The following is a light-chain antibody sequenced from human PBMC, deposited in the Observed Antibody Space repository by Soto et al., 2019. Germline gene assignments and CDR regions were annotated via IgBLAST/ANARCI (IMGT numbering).Light chain of an antibody. CDR3: SSFTSTSTYV. V-gene: IGLV2-18*02. CDR1: SSDVGSYNR. Sequence: QSALTQPPSVSGSPGQSVAISCSGTSSDVGSYNRVSWYQQPPGTAPKVMIYEVSNRPSGVPDRFSGSKSGNTASLPISGLQAEDEADYYCSSFTSTSTYVFGTGTKLTVL. CDR2: EVS. J-gene: IGLJ1*01.